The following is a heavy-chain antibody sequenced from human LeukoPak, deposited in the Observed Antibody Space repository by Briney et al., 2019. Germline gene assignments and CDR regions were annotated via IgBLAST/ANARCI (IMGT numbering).Heavy chain of an antibody. D-gene: IGHD1-14*01. J-gene: IGHJ4*02. V-gene: IGHV3-53*01. CDR3: ARGVEPLAANTLAY. CDR1: GFTVITTD. Sequence: GGSLRLSCPAAGFTVITTDMTWVRQAPGKGLEWVSVLYSDGNTKYADSVQGRFTISRDNSKNTLYLEMNSLSPDDTAVYYCARGVEPLAANTLAYWGQGTLVTVSS. CDR2: LYSDGNT.